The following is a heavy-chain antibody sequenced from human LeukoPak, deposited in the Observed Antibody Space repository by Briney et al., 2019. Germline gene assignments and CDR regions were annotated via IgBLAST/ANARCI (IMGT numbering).Heavy chain of an antibody. Sequence: SVKVSCKASGGTLSSYAISWVRQAPGQGLEWIGRIIPIFGTANYAQKFQGRVTITTDESTSTAYMELSSLRSEDAAVYYCAESSGGEYYFDYWGQGTLVTVSS. CDR1: GGTLSSYA. J-gene: IGHJ4*02. V-gene: IGHV1-69*05. D-gene: IGHD1-14*01. CDR3: AESSGGEYYFDY. CDR2: IIPIFGTA.